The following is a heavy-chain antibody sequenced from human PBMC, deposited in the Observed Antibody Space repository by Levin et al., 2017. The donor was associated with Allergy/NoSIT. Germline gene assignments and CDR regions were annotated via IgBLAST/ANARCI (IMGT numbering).Heavy chain of an antibody. CDR2: ISGSGANT. CDR1: GFTFSNYA. Sequence: GGSLRLSCTASGFTFSNYALSWVRQAPGKGLEWVSAISGSGANTYYTDSVKGRFTISRDNSKNTLYLQMNSLRAEDTAVYYCARGMHYGDYLYCFDCWGQGTLVTVSS. D-gene: IGHD4-17*01. V-gene: IGHV3-23*01. CDR3: ARGMHYGDYLYCFDC. J-gene: IGHJ4*02.